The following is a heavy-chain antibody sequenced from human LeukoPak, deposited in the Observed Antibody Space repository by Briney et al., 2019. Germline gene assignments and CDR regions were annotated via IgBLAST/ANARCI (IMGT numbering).Heavy chain of an antibody. Sequence: PSESLSLTCTVSGVSISSYYWGWIRQPPGKGLEWIGYISYSGSPTNNTSLKSRVTISVATSKNQSSLKLTSVTAADTAVYYCASLYSGSYDTGSFDYFNYWGQGTLVTVSS. CDR3: ASLYSGSYDTGSFDYFNY. D-gene: IGHD1-26*01. CDR2: ISYSGSP. V-gene: IGHV4-59*01. J-gene: IGHJ4*02. CDR1: GVSISSYY.